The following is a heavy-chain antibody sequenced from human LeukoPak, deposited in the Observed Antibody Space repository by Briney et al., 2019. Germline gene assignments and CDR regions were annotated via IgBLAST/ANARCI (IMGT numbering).Heavy chain of an antibody. CDR2: IYSSGST. V-gene: IGHV4-59*01. CDR3: ARDVYCGGDCSYFDS. Sequence: MPSETLTLTCTVSGGSLSSYYWSWTRQPPGKGLEWIGYIYSSGSTNYNPSLKSRVTLSLDTSRNQFSLKLTSVTAADTAVYYCARDVYCGGDCSYFDSWGEGRLVTVSS. J-gene: IGHJ4*02. D-gene: IGHD2-21*02. CDR1: GGSLSSYY.